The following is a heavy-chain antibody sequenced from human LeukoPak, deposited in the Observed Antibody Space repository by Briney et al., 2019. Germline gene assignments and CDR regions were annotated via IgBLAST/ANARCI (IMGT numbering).Heavy chain of an antibody. Sequence: GGSLRLSCAASGFTFSNYGMHWVRQAPGKGLEWVAFIRYDGSNKYYANSVKGRFTISRDNLKNTLYLQMNSPRAEDTAVYYCANRRVGVVADFDYWGQGTLVTVSS. CDR1: GFTFSNYG. J-gene: IGHJ4*02. CDR3: ANRRVGVVADFDY. V-gene: IGHV3-30*02. CDR2: IRYDGSNK. D-gene: IGHD3-3*01.